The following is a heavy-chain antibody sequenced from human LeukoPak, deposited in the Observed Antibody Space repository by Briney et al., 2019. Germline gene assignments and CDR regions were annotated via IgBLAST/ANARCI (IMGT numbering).Heavy chain of an antibody. Sequence: SETLSLTCTVSGGSITSGSYCWSWIRQPAGKGLEWIGRIYTSGSTNYNPSLKSRVTISVDTSKNQFSLKLSSVTAADTAVYYCARDHGSGSYYYGYYYYMDVWGKGTTVTISS. CDR3: ARDHGSGSYYYGYYYYMDV. CDR1: GGSITSGSYC. CDR2: IYTSGST. D-gene: IGHD3-10*01. V-gene: IGHV4-61*02. J-gene: IGHJ6*03.